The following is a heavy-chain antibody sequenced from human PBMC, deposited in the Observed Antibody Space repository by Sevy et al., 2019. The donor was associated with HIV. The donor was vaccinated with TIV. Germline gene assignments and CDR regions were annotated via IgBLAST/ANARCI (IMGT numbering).Heavy chain of an antibody. CDR2: ISYDGNDK. D-gene: IGHD4-17*01. J-gene: IGHJ6*02. CDR3: ARPRANYVDNYFFYAMDV. CDR1: GFAFSNYYA. Sequence: GGSLRLSCAASGFAFSNYYAMYWVRQAPGKGLKWVALISYDGNDKYYADSVKGRFTISRDNFKNTLYLQMNSLTAEDTAVYYCARPRANYVDNYFFYAMDVWGPGTTVTVSS. V-gene: IGHV3-30-3*01.